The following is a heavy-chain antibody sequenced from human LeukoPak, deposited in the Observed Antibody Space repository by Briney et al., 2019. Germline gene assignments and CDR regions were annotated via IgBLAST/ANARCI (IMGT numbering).Heavy chain of an antibody. Sequence: GGSLRLSCAASGFTFSSYAMSWVRQAPGKGLEWVSAISGSGGSTYYADSVKGRFTLSRDNSKNTLYLQMNSLRAEDTAVYYCARDRGIVGATIWYFDLWGRGTLVTVSS. CDR3: ARDRGIVGATIWYFDL. CDR2: ISGSGGST. CDR1: GFTFSSYA. D-gene: IGHD1-26*01. J-gene: IGHJ2*01. V-gene: IGHV3-23*01.